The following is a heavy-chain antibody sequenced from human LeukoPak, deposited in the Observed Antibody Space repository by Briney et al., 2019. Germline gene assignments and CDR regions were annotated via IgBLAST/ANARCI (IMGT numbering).Heavy chain of an antibody. CDR3: ARVGYYDILTGYSFPGYYYYGMDV. CDR1: GGSIRSSYYY. J-gene: IGHJ6*02. CDR2: IYDSGST. D-gene: IGHD3-9*01. V-gene: IGHV4-39*07. Sequence: RASETLSLTCTVSGGSIRSSYYYWGWIRQPPGKGLEWIGSIYDSGSTDYNPSLKSRVTISVDTSKNQFSLKLSSVTAADTAVYYCARVGYYDILTGYSFPGYYYYGMDVWGQGTTVTVSS.